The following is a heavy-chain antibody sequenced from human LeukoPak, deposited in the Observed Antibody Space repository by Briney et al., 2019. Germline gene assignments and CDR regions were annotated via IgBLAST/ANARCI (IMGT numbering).Heavy chain of an antibody. CDR3: ARVPVAGTFIDY. V-gene: IGHV3-30-3*01. D-gene: IGHD6-19*01. J-gene: IGHJ4*02. CDR2: ISYDGSNK. CDR1: GFTFSSYA. Sequence: GSLRLSCAASGFTFSSYAMHWVRQAPGKGLEWVAVISYDGSNKYYADSVKGRFTISRDNSKNTLYLQMNSLRAEDTAVYYCARVPVAGTFIDYWGQGTLVTVSS.